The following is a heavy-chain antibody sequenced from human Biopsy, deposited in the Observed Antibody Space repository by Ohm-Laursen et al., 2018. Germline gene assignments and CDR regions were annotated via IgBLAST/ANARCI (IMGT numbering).Heavy chain of an antibody. V-gene: IGHV1-24*01. CDR3: AGDINNWNVNY. Sequence: ASVKVSCNVSGYTLTDLSMHWVRQAPGKGLEWMGGFAPENGKTIYAQKFQGGVTMTEDTSTDTAYMELSNLRSEDTAVYYCAGDINNWNVNYWGQGTLVIVSS. CDR1: GYTLTDLS. CDR2: FAPENGKT. D-gene: IGHD1-20*01. J-gene: IGHJ4*02.